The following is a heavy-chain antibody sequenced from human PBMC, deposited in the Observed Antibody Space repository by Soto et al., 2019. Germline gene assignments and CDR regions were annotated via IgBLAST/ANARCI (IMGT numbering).Heavy chain of an antibody. CDR2: IRSNTYGGTT. Sequence: GGSLRLSCTTSGFTFGVYAMSWFRQAPGKGLEWIGYIRSNTYGGTTEYAASVKGRFTISRDDSKRVAHLQMNSLETEGTAVYFCARRKYLDYWGQGT. CDR3: ARRKYLDY. J-gene: IGHJ4*02. V-gene: IGHV3-49*03. D-gene: IGHD6-6*01. CDR1: GFTFGVYA.